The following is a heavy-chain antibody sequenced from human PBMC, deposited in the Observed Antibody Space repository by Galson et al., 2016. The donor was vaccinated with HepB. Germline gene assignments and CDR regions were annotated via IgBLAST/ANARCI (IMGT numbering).Heavy chain of an antibody. J-gene: IGHJ4*02. CDR3: ARERTVAVAGPLGF. V-gene: IGHV4-59*01. CDR1: GDSMNSYH. Sequence: SETLSLTCTVSGDSMNSYHWTWVRQPPGKGLEWIGYISSIGSTKYNPSLMSRVSMFLDMSKNQISLNLKSVTADDTAVYYCARERTVAVAGPLGFWGQGALVTVSS. D-gene: IGHD6-19*01. CDR2: ISSIGST.